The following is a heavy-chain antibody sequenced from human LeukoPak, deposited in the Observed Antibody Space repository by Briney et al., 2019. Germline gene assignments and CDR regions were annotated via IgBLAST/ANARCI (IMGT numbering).Heavy chain of an antibody. Sequence: PGGSLRLSCAASGFTFSSYGMNWVRQAPGKGLEWVSVIRGSGTDTYYADSVKGRFTISRDNAKNSLYLQMNSLRAEDTAVYYCARVVSSSWPTYYYYYYYMDVWGKGTTVTVSS. CDR1: GFTFSSYG. J-gene: IGHJ6*03. V-gene: IGHV3-21*01. D-gene: IGHD6-13*01. CDR3: ARVVSSSWPTYYYYYYYMDV. CDR2: IRGSGTDT.